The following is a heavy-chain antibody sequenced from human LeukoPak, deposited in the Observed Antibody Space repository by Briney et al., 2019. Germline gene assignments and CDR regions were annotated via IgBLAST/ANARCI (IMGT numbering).Heavy chain of an antibody. J-gene: IGHJ4*02. CDR2: IIPMFGTA. CDR1: GGTFSSYG. V-gene: IGHV1-69*13. CDR3: ARDKRMTTVTTGDY. Sequence: SVKVSCKASGGTFSSYGISWVRQAPGQGLEWMGGIIPMFGTAKYAQKFQGRVTITADESTSTAYMELRSLRFEDTAVYYCARDKRMTTVTTGDYWGQGTLVTVSS. D-gene: IGHD4-17*01.